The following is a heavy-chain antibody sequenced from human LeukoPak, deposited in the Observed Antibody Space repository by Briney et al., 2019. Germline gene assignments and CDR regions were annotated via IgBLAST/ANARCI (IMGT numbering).Heavy chain of an antibody. CDR2: ISAYNGNT. D-gene: IGHD6-19*01. V-gene: IGHV1-18*01. CDR1: GYTFTSYG. J-gene: IGHJ5*02. CDR3: ARSDQWLAENGFDP. Sequence: ASVKVSCKTSGYTFTSYGISWVRQAPGQGLEWMGWISAYNGNTNYAQNLQGRGTMTTDTSTSTAYMELRSLRSDDTAVYFCARSDQWLAENGFDPWGQGTLVTVSS.